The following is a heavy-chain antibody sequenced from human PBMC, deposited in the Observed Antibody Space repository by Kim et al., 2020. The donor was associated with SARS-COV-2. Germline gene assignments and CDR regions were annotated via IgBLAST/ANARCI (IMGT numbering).Heavy chain of an antibody. Sequence: SETLSLTCIVSGGSIISSHYYWGWIRQSPGKGLEWIGSLYYGESSHYNSSLKNRVTISVDTSSNQISLRLSSVSAADTAVFYCARHGDYYVSGIPLYF. CDR3: ARHGDYYVSGIPLYF. CDR1: GGSIISSHYY. D-gene: IGHD3-10*01. CDR2: LYYGESS. J-gene: IGHJ4*01. V-gene: IGHV4-39*01.